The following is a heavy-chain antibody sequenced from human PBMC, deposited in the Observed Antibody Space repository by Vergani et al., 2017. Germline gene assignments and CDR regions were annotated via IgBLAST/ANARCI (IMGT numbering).Heavy chain of an antibody. CDR3: ARVVDSNYYYYYGMDV. Sequence: QVQLQESGPGLVKPSQTLSLTCTVSGGSLSSGGYYWSWIRQHPGKGLEWIGYIYYSGSTNYNPSLKSRVTISVATSKNQFSLKLRSVTAADTAVYYCARVVDSNYYYYYGMDVWGQGTTVTVSS. CDR2: IYYSGST. J-gene: IGHJ6*02. CDR1: GGSLSSGGYY. V-gene: IGHV4-31*03. D-gene: IGHD4-11*01.